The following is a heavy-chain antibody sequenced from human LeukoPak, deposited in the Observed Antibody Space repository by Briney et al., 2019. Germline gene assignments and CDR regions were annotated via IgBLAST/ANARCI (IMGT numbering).Heavy chain of an antibody. CDR3: ARVRGPTVTTMYFDY. CDR2: ISPGSTTI. CDR1: GFTFVSHG. D-gene: IGHD4-17*01. J-gene: IGHJ4*02. V-gene: IGHV3-48*01. Sequence: PGGSLRLSCAASGFTFVSHGMIWVRQAPGKGLEWLSYISPGSTTINSADSVKDRFTTSRDKAKSSLFLQMNSQRAEDTAVYYCARVRGPTVTTMYFDYWGQGALVTVPS.